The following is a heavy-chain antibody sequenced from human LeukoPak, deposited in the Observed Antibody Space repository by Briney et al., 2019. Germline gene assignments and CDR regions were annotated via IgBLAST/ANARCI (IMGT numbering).Heavy chain of an antibody. CDR2: IRYDGSNK. V-gene: IGHV3-30*02. CDR3: ARDSSGWYHWFDP. CDR1: GFTFSSYG. D-gene: IGHD6-13*01. J-gene: IGHJ5*02. Sequence: GGSLRLSCAASGFTFSSYGMHWVRRAPGKGLEWVAFIRYDGSNKYYADSVKGRFTISRDNSKNTLYLQMNSLRAEDTAVYYCARDSSGWYHWFDPWGQGTLVTVSS.